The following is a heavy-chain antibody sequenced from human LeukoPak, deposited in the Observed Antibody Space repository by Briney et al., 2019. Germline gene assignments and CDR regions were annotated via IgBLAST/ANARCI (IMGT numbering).Heavy chain of an antibody. J-gene: IGHJ4*02. CDR3: AAWTDRGYNF. D-gene: IGHD5-24*01. Sequence: GGSLRLSCAASGFTFSSSWMNWVRQAPGKRLQWVGNINPEGSQTRFVDSVMGRFTMSKDNAKNALYLQMNNLRVEDTAVFYCAAWTDRGYNFWGQGTVVTVSS. V-gene: IGHV3-7*01. CDR2: INPEGSQT. CDR1: GFTFSSSW.